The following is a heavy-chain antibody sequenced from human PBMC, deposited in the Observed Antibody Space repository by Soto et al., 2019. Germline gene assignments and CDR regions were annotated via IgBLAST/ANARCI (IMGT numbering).Heavy chain of an antibody. CDR2: IWYDGSNK. CDR3: ARRGKLGPNYYGSGSSNYYYMDV. Sequence: QVQLVESGGGVVQPGRSLRLSCAASGFTFSSYGMHWVRQAPGKGLEWVAVIWYDGSNKYYADSVKGRFTISRDNSKNTLYLQMNSLRAEDTAVYYCARRGKLGPNYYGSGSSNYYYMDVWGKGTTVTVSS. V-gene: IGHV3-33*01. J-gene: IGHJ6*03. CDR1: GFTFSSYG. D-gene: IGHD3-10*01.